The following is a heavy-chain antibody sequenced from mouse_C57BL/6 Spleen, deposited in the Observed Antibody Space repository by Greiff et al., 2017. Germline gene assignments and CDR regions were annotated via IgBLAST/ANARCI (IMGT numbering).Heavy chain of an antibody. J-gene: IGHJ3*01. CDR2: IYPGDGDT. CDR1: GYAFSSYW. D-gene: IGHD2-3*01. Sequence: QVQLQQSGAELVKPGASVKISCKASGYAFSSYWMNWVKQRPGKGLEWIGQIYPGDGDTNSNGKFKGKATLTADKSSSTAYMQLSSLTSEYSAFYFCARASSSDGYCVWFAYWGQGTLVTVSA. CDR3: ARASSSDGYCVWFAY. V-gene: IGHV1-80*01.